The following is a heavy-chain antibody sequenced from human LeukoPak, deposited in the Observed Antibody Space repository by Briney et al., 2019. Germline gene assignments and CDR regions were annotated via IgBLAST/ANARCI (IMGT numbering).Heavy chain of an antibody. CDR1: GFTFSSYS. Sequence: GGSLRLSCAASGFTFSSYSMNWVRQAPGKGLERVSYISSSSSTIYYADSVKGRFTISRDNAKNSLYLQMNSLRAEDTAVYYCAKRGYCRGGTCFSHDAFDIWGQGTMVTVSS. CDR3: AKRGYCRGGTCFSHDAFDI. V-gene: IGHV3-48*01. CDR2: ISSSSSTI. J-gene: IGHJ3*02. D-gene: IGHD2-15*01.